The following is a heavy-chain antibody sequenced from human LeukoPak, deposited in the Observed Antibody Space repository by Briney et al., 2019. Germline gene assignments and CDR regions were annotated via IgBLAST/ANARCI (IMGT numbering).Heavy chain of an antibody. D-gene: IGHD3-9*01. CDR2: ISYDGSNK. V-gene: IGHV3-30-3*01. Sequence: PGRSLRLSCAASGFTFSSYAMHWVRQAPGKGLEWVAVISYDGSNKYYADSVKGRFTISRDNSKNTLYLQMNSLRAEDTAVYYCAGGTGFIIKDWGQGTLVTVSS. CDR3: AGGTGFIIKD. CDR1: GFTFSSYA. J-gene: IGHJ4*02.